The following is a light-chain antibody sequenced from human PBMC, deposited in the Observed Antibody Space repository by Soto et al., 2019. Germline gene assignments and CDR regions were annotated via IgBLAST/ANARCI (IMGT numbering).Light chain of an antibody. Sequence: QSALTQPASVSGSPGQSITISCTGSSSEVGGYNHVSWYQQHPGKAPKLMIYEVSNRPSGVSNRFSGSKSGNTASLTISGLQAEDEADYYCSSYTTSTTRIIFGGGTKVTVL. V-gene: IGLV2-14*01. CDR2: EVS. J-gene: IGLJ2*01. CDR3: SSYTTSTTRII. CDR1: SSEVGGYNH.